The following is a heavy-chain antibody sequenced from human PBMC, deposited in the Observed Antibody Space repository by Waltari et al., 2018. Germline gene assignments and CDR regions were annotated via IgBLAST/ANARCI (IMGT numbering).Heavy chain of an antibody. CDR3: VRGDWYFDL. CDR1: GGSISSHY. V-gene: IGHV4-59*11. J-gene: IGHJ2*01. Sequence: QVQLQESGPGLVKPSETLSLTCTVSGGSISSHYWSWIRQPPGKGLEWIGYIYYSGSTNYNPSLKSRVTISVDTSKNQFSLKLSSVTAADTAVYYCVRGDWYFDLWGRGTLVTVSS. CDR2: IYYSGST.